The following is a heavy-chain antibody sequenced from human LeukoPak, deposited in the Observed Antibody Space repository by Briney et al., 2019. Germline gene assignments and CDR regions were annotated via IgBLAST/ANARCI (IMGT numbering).Heavy chain of an antibody. CDR3: AREISSGWYLVDY. CDR2: ISSDGDYR. V-gene: IGHV3-21*01. CDR1: GFTFSSYY. J-gene: IGHJ4*02. D-gene: IGHD6-19*01. Sequence: GGSLRLSCAASGFTFSSYYMSWVRQAPGKGLEWVSSISSDGDYRYYADSLRGRFTISRDNAENSLFLQMNSLRTGGTAVYYCAREISSGWYLVDYWGQGALVTVSS.